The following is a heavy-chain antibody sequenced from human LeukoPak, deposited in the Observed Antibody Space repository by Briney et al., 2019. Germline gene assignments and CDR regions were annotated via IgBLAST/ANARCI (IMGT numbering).Heavy chain of an antibody. J-gene: IGHJ4*02. CDR3: AKVRYDSSGYVDY. D-gene: IGHD3-22*01. CDR1: GFTLSLAW. CDR2: IKYDGSYT. Sequence: GGSLRLSCATSGFTLSLAWMHWVRQAPGKGLEWVSRIKYDGSYTNYADSVKGRFTISRDNSKNTLYLQMNSLRAEDTAVYYCAKVRYDSSGYVDYWGQGTLVTVSS. V-gene: IGHV3-74*01.